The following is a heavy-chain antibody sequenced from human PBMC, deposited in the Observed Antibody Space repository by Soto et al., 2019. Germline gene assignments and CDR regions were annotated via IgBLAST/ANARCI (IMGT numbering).Heavy chain of an antibody. V-gene: IGHV3-23*01. CDR3: AKSPGMYYYDSSGYYHYDY. J-gene: IGHJ4*02. D-gene: IGHD3-22*01. Sequence: PGGSLSLSCAASGFTFSSYAMSWVRQAPGKGLEWVSAISGSGVSTYYADSVKGRFTISRDNSKNTLYLQMNSLRAEDTAVYYCAKSPGMYYYDSSGYYHYDYWGQGTLVTAPQ. CDR1: GFTFSSYA. CDR2: ISGSGVST.